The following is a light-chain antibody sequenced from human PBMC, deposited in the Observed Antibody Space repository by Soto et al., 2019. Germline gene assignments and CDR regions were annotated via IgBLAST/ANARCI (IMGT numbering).Light chain of an antibody. V-gene: IGLV4-69*01. CDR3: QTWGTGIQV. J-gene: IGLJ2*01. CDR2: LDSDGSH. Sequence: QPVLTQSPSASASLGASVKLTCTLSSGHSSYAIAWHQQQPEKGPRYLMKLDSDGSHSKGDGLPDRFSGSNSGSERYLTISSLQSEDEADYYCQTWGTGIQVFGGGTKVTVL. CDR1: SGHSSYA.